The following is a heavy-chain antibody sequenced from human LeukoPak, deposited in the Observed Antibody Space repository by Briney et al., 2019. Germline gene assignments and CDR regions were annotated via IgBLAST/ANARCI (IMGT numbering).Heavy chain of an antibody. CDR2: INHSGST. D-gene: IGHD1-26*01. V-gene: IGHV4-34*01. CDR1: GGSFSGYY. Sequence: SETLSLTCAVYGGSFSGYYWSWIRQPPGKGLEWIGEINHSGSTNYNPSLKSRVTISVDTSKNQFSLKLSSVTAADTAVYYCARPSLGALNNWFDPWGQGTLVTVSS. J-gene: IGHJ5*02. CDR3: ARPSLGALNNWFDP.